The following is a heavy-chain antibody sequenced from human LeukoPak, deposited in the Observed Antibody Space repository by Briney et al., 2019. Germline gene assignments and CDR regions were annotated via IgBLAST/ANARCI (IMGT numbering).Heavy chain of an antibody. CDR1: GFTFSSYA. Sequence: GGSLRLSCAASGFTFSSYAMSWVRQTPGKGLEWVSAISGSGGSTYYADSVKGRFTISRDNSKNTLFLQMNSLRVEDTAPYYCAKSVAIYFYYGLDVWRQRTTVTVSS. D-gene: IGHD3-3*01. CDR3: AKSVAIYFYYGLDV. J-gene: IGHJ6*02. CDR2: ISGSGGST. V-gene: IGHV3-23*01.